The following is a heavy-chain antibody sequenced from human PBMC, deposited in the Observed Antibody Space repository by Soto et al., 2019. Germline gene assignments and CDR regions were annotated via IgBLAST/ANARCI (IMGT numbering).Heavy chain of an antibody. CDR3: AKDPPGYCSSTSCLFFDY. V-gene: IGHV3-23*01. Sequence: HPGGSLRLSCAASGFTFSSYAMSWVRQAPGKGLEWVSAISGSGGSTYYADSVKGRFTISRDNSKNTLYLQMNSLRAEDTAVYYCAKDPPGYCSSTSCLFFDYWGQGTLVTVSS. CDR1: GFTFSSYA. J-gene: IGHJ4*02. CDR2: ISGSGGST. D-gene: IGHD2-2*01.